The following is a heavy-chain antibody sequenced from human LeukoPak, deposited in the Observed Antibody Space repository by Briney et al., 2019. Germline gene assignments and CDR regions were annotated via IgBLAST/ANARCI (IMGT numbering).Heavy chain of an antibody. CDR2: ITSNGGST. CDR1: GFTFEDYG. Sequence: GGSLRLSCAASGFTFEDYGISWVRQAPGMGLEWVSGITSNGGSTGYGDSVKGRFTISRDNPKKSVYLQMNSLRAEDTAFYYCARRFYYDALDIWGQGTMVTVSS. J-gene: IGHJ3*02. D-gene: IGHD3-10*01. CDR3: ARRFYYDALDI. V-gene: IGHV3-20*04.